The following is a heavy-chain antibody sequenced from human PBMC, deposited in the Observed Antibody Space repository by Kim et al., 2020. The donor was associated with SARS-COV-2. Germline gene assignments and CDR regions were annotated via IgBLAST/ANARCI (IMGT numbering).Heavy chain of an antibody. V-gene: IGHV3-53*01. Sequence: GGSLRLSCAASGFTVSSNYMSWVRQAPGKGLEWVSVIYSGGSTYYADSVKGRFTISRDNSKNTLYLQMNSLRAEDTAVYYCARDLYGSGSYYGAVDYGMDVWGQGTTVTVSS. CDR3: ARDLYGSGSYYGAVDYGMDV. D-gene: IGHD3-10*01. CDR2: IYSGGST. J-gene: IGHJ6*02. CDR1: GFTVSSNY.